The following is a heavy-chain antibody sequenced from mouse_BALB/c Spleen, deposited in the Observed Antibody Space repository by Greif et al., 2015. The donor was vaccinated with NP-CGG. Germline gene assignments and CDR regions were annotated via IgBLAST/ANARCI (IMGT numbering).Heavy chain of an antibody. D-gene: IGHD4-1*01. Sequence: LQESGPELVKPGASVKISCKASGYTFTDYYINWVKQKPGQGLEWIGWIYPGSGNTKYNEKFKGKATLTVGTSSSTAYMQFSSLTSEDTAVYFCARRTGTEAMDYWGQGTSVTVSS. CDR2: IYPGSGNT. J-gene: IGHJ4*01. V-gene: IGHV1-84*02. CDR1: GYTFTDYY. CDR3: ARRTGTEAMDY.